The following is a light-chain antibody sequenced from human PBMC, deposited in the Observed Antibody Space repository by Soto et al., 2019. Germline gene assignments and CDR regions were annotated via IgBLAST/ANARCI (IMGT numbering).Light chain of an antibody. CDR1: QSVSSSY. V-gene: IGKV3-20*01. Sequence: EIVLTQSPGTLSLSPGERATLSCRASQSVSSSYLAWYQQKPGQAPRLLIYGAFSRATGIPDRFSGSGSGTEFTLTINSLQSEDFAVYYCQQYQNLWTFGQGTKVDIK. CDR3: QQYQNLWT. J-gene: IGKJ1*01. CDR2: GAF.